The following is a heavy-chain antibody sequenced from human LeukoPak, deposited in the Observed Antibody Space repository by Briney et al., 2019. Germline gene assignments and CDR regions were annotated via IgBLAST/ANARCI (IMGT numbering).Heavy chain of an antibody. CDR3: VRADSSGFYQYFQN. Sequence: GGSLRLSCAASGFTFRVYGMSWVRQAPGKGLEWVSGISADGGSTYYADSVKGRFTISRDISKNTLYLQMNSLRVEDTAVYFCVRADSSGFYQYFQNWGQGTLVTVSS. D-gene: IGHD3-22*01. V-gene: IGHV3-23*01. CDR1: GFTFRVYG. J-gene: IGHJ1*01. CDR2: ISADGGST.